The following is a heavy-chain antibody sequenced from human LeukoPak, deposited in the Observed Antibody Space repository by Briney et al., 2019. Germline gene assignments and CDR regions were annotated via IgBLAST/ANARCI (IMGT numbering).Heavy chain of an antibody. CDR1: GGSISSYY. J-gene: IGHJ3*02. Sequence: SETLSLTCTVSGGSISSYYWSWIRQPPGKGLEWIGYIYYSGSTNYNPSLKSRVTISVDTSKNQFSLKLSSVTAADTAVYYCARDREGLYSSSWYPVAFDIWGQGTMVTVSS. CDR3: ARDREGLYSSSWYPVAFDI. D-gene: IGHD6-13*01. CDR2: IYYSGST. V-gene: IGHV4-59*01.